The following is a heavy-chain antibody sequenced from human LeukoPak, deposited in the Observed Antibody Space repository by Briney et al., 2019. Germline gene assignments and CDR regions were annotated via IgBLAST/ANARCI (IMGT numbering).Heavy chain of an antibody. J-gene: IGHJ4*02. CDR3: ARHSDVIGAI. V-gene: IGHV5-51*01. CDR2: IYPRGSDT. Sequence: GESLKISCNASGYTFTHQWIGWVRQQSGSGLEPLGIIYPRGSDTRYSPSFQGHVSISADTSINTAYLEWSRLEDSYTAIYYCARHSDVIGAIWGQGTLVTVSS. CDR1: GYTFTHQW. D-gene: IGHD3-10*01.